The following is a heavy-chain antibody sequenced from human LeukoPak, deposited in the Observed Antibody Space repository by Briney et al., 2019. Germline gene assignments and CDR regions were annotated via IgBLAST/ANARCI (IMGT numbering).Heavy chain of an antibody. V-gene: IGHV4-39*07. CDR1: GDSISSSNYY. J-gene: IGHJ5*02. CDR2: IYYSGGT. D-gene: IGHD6-19*01. Sequence: SSETLSLTCTVSGDSISSSNYYWGWIRQPPGKGLEWIGSIYYSGGTYYNPSLKSRVTISVDTSKNQFSLKLSSVTAADTAVYYCARVGQWLDNWFDPWGQGTLVTVSS. CDR3: ARVGQWLDNWFDP.